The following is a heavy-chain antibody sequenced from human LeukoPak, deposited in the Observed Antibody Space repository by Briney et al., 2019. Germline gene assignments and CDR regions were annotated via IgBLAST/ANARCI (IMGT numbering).Heavy chain of an antibody. CDR1: GFTVSSNY. D-gene: IGHD1-1*01. CDR2: IYSGGST. CDR3: ARGPRLDDAFDI. V-gene: IGHV3-66*01. J-gene: IGHJ3*02. Sequence: AGGSLRLSWAASGFTVSSNYMSWVRQAPGKGLGWVSVIYSGGSTYYADSVKGRFTISRDNSKNTLYLQMNSLRAEDTAVYYCARGPRLDDAFDIWGQGTMVTVSS.